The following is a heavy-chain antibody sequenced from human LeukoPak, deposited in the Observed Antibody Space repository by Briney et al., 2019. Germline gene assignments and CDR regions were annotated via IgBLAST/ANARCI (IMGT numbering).Heavy chain of an antibody. V-gene: IGHV4-39*01. D-gene: IGHD2-2*01. CDR3: ARGLGYCSSTSCLTDY. CDR2: IYDSGST. J-gene: IGHJ4*02. Sequence: PSETLSLTCTVSGGSIRSSYYYWGWIRQPPGKGLEWIGSIYDSGSTYYNPSLKSRVTISVDTSKNQFSLKLNSVTAADTAVYYCARGLGYCSSTSCLTDYWGQGTLVTVSS. CDR1: GGSIRSSYYY.